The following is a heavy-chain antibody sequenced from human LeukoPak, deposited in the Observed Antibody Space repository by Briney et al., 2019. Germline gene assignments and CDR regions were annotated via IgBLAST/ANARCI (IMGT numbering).Heavy chain of an antibody. J-gene: IGHJ5*02. D-gene: IGHD2-2*01. V-gene: IGHV1-18*01. Sequence: ASVKVSCKASGYTFTNYGITWVRQAPGQGLEWMGWISAYNGDTNFAQKFQGRVTMTTDTSTSTAYMELRTLRSDDTAVYYCARFYCSSTSCQYNWFDPWGQGTLVTVSS. CDR1: GYTFTNYG. CDR2: ISAYNGDT. CDR3: ARFYCSSTSCQYNWFDP.